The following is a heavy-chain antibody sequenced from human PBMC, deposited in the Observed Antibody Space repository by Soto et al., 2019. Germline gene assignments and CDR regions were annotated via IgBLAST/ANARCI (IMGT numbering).Heavy chain of an antibody. CDR2: VFPSSGSA. V-gene: IGHV1-46*01. CDR1: GFRFTSSH. Sequence: VKVSCKASGFRFTSSHLHWVRQAPGQGLEWMGIVFPSSGSATYAQKFQGRVTMTRDMSSTTVYMELSSLTSEDTAVYYCARDSGGYFVDYWGQRTRVTVSS. CDR3: ARDSGGYFVDY. D-gene: IGHD5-12*01. J-gene: IGHJ4*02.